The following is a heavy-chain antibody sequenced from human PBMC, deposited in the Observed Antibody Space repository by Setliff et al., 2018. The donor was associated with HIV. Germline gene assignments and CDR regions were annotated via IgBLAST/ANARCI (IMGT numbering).Heavy chain of an antibody. CDR3: ARKSEADAFDI. CDR2: INTNTGNP. Sequence: GASVKVSCKASGYTFSYYAVNWVRQAPGQGLEWMGRINTNTGNPTYAQGFSGRFVFSLATSVSTAYLQISSLKPEDTAVYYCARKSEADAFDIWGQGTMVTVS. V-gene: IGHV7-4-1*02. CDR1: GYTFSYYA. J-gene: IGHJ3*02.